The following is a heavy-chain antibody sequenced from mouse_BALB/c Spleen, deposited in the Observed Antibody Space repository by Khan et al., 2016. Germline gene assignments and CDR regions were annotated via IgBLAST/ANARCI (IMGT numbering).Heavy chain of an antibody. Sequence: QVQLKQSGAELAKPGASVKMSCKASGYTFTSYWMHWVKQRPGQGLEWIGYINPSTGYTEYNQKFKDKATLTADKSSSTAYMQLSSLTSEDSAVYYCARSTMVLFAYWGQGTLVTASA. CDR3: ARSTMVLFAY. D-gene: IGHD2-2*01. CDR2: INPSTGYT. J-gene: IGHJ3*01. CDR1: GYTFTSYW. V-gene: IGHV1-7*01.